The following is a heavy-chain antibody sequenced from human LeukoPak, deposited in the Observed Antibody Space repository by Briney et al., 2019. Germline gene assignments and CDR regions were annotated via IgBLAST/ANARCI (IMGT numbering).Heavy chain of an antibody. J-gene: IGHJ4*02. Sequence: PSETLSLTCTVSGGSISSYYWSWIRQPPGKGLEWIGYIYHSGSTNYNPSLKSRVTISVDRSKNQFSLKLSSVTAADTAVYYCARVGGGWGSVYFDYWGQGTLVTVSS. CDR2: IYHSGST. D-gene: IGHD6-19*01. CDR1: GGSISSYY. V-gene: IGHV4-59*12. CDR3: ARVGGGWGSVYFDY.